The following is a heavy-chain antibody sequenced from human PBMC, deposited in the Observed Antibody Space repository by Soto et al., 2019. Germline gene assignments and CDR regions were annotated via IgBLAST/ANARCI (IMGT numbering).Heavy chain of an antibody. CDR2: IDPSDSYT. D-gene: IGHD5-18*01. CDR1: GYTFTNYW. CDR3: ARLRGYREGYLDE. J-gene: IGHJ4*02. Sequence: PGESLKISCKGSGYTFTNYWITWVRQMPGKGLEWMGRIDPSDSYTNYSPSFQGHVTISTDESITTAYLQWSSLKASDTAIYYCARLRGYREGYLDEWGPGTLVIVSS. V-gene: IGHV5-10-1*01.